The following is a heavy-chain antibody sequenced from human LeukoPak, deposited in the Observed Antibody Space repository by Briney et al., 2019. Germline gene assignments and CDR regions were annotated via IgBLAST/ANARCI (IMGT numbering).Heavy chain of an antibody. CDR1: GGSISSGSYY. J-gene: IGHJ4*02. V-gene: IGHV4-39*07. CDR2: IYYSGST. Sequence: SETLSLTCTVSGGSISSGSYYWGWIRQPPGKGLEWIGNIYYSGSTYYNPSLQSRVSISVDTSNSQFSLKLTSVTAADTAVYYCARVLPPYYLDSWGQGTLVTVSS. CDR3: ARVLPPYYLDS.